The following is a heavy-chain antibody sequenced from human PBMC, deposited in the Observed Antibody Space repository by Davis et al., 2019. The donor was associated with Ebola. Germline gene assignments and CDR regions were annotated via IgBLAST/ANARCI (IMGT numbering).Heavy chain of an antibody. V-gene: IGHV3-73*01. D-gene: IGHD1-26*01. Sequence: GESLKLSCAASGFTFSGSAMHWVRQPSGKGLEWVGRIRSKANSYATAYAASVKGRFTISRDDSKNTAYLQMNSLKTEDTAVYYCTGGSGSYRDYWGQGTLVTVSS. J-gene: IGHJ4*02. CDR1: GFTFSGSA. CDR3: TGGSGSYRDY. CDR2: IRSKANSYAT.